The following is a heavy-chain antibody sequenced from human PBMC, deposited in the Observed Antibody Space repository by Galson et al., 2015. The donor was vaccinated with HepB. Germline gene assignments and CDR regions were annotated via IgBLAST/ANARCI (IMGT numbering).Heavy chain of an antibody. CDR1: GYTFTSYY. J-gene: IGHJ5*02. V-gene: IGHV4-59*01. CDR3: AREDRDGDYVRRFDP. Sequence: SCKASGYTFTSYYMHWIRQPPGKGLEWIGYIYYSGSTNYNPSLKSRVTISVDTSKNQFSLKLSSVTAADTAVYYCAREDRDGDYVRRFDPWGQGTLVTVSS. CDR2: IYYSGST. D-gene: IGHD4-17*01.